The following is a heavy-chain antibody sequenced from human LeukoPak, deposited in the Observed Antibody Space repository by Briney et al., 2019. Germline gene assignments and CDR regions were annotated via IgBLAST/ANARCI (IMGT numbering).Heavy chain of an antibody. J-gene: IGHJ4*02. CDR2: IRYDGSNK. CDR3: AKGHCSSSSCSYFDY. CDR1: GFTFSSYG. Sequence: GGSLRLSXAASGFTFSSYGMHWVRQAPGKGLEWVAFIRYDGSNKYYADSVKGRFTISRDNSKNTLYLQMNSLRAEDTAVYYCAKGHCSSSSCSYFDYWGQGPRSPSLQ. V-gene: IGHV3-30*02. D-gene: IGHD2-2*01.